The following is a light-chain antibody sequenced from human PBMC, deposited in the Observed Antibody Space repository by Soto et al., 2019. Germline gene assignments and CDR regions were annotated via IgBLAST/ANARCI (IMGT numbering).Light chain of an antibody. CDR2: EVN. V-gene: IGLV2-23*02. J-gene: IGLJ3*02. CDR1: GSDVGLYNL. CDR3: CSYVGSSILM. Sequence: QSVLPQPASVSGSPGQSITISCTGTGSDVGLYNLVSWYQHLPGKAPKLIIYEVNERPSGISDRFSGSKSGNTASLTISGLQDEDEADYYCCSYVGSSILMFGGGTKVTVL.